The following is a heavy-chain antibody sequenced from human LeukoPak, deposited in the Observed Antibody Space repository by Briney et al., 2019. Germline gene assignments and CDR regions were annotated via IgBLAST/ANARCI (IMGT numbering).Heavy chain of an antibody. D-gene: IGHD3-10*01. J-gene: IGHJ4*02. V-gene: IGHV3-23*01. CDR1: GFTFDNYA. CDR2: ITGSGRDT. CDR3: AKGSRDSRPYYFDF. Sequence: PGGSLRLSCVASGFTFDNYAMSWVRQAPGKGLEWISAITGSGRDTYHADSVKGWFTISRDNSKNTLYLQMNSLRAEDMALYYCAKGSRDSRPYYFDFWGQGTLVTVSS.